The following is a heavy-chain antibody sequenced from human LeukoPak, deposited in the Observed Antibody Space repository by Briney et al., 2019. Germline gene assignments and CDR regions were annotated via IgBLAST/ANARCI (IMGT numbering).Heavy chain of an antibody. CDR1: GGTFSSYA. J-gene: IGHJ4*02. CDR3: AREWADYYDSSPPYFDY. CDR2: IIPILGIA. V-gene: IGHV1-69*04. Sequence: SVKVSCKASGGTFSSYAISWVRQAPGQGLEWMGRIIPILGIANYAQKFQGRVTITADKSTSTAYMELRSLRSDDTAVYYCAREWADYYDSSPPYFDYWGQGTLVTVSS. D-gene: IGHD3-22*01.